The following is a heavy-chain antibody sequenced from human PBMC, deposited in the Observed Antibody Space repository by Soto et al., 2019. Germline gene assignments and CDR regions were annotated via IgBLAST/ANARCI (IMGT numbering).Heavy chain of an antibody. J-gene: IGHJ6*02. CDR3: ARDLTATASYCYYYYGMDV. V-gene: IGHV3-30-3*01. Sequence: GGSLRLSCAASGFTFSSYAMHWVRQAPGKGLEWVAVISYDGSNKYYADSVKGRFTISRDNSKNTLHLQMTSLRAEDTAVYYCARDLTATASYCYYYYGMDVWGQGTTVTVSS. CDR1: GFTFSSYA. CDR2: ISYDGSNK.